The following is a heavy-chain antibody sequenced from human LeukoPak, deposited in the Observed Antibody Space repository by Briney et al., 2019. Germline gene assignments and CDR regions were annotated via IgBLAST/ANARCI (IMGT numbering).Heavy chain of an antibody. CDR3: ARTRGVPYGDYLNDY. V-gene: IGHV4-39*07. D-gene: IGHD4-17*01. CDR1: GVSITSGAYF. CDR2: DLYGRNT. Sequence: SETLSLTCIISGVSITSGAYFWGWLRQPPGKGLDWIASDLYGRNTYYNPSLKSRVTISVDTSKNQFSLKLSSVTAADTAVYYCARTRGVPYGDYLNDYWGQGTLVTVSS. J-gene: IGHJ4*02.